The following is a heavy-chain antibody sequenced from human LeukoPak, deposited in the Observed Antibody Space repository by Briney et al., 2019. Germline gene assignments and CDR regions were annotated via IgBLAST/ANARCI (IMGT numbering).Heavy chain of an antibody. D-gene: IGHD2-8*01. J-gene: IGHJ6*02. CDR3: ARDFTNDYYYGMDV. CDR2: INPNSGGT. CDR1: GYTFTGYY. V-gene: IGHV1-2*02. Sequence: ASVKVSCKASGYTFTGYYMHWVRQAPGQGLEGMGWINPNSGGTNYAQKFQGRVTMTRDTPISTAYMELSRLRSDDTAVYYCARDFTNDYYYGMDVWGQGTTVTVSS.